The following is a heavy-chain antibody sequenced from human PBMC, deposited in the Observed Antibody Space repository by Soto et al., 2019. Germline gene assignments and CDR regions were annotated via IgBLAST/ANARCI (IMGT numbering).Heavy chain of an antibody. D-gene: IGHD2-2*03. CDR1: GYTFTTFG. CDR2: ISADNGDT. CDR3: AREMPGSGYCSNSACVPGY. Sequence: QVQLVQSGAEVKKPGASVKVSCKASGYTFTTFGLVWVRQAPGQGPEWMGWISADNGDTSYAQKLQGRVTMTRDTSTSTVYMELRSLRSDDTAMYYCAREMPGSGYCSNSACVPGYWGQGTQVTVSS. V-gene: IGHV1-18*01. J-gene: IGHJ4*02.